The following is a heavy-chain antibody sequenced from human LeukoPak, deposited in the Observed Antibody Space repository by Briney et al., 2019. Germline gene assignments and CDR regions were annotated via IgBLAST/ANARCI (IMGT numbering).Heavy chain of an antibody. CDR2: INANSGGT. CDR1: GYTFTSYN. CDR3: AREESQSNHISQPCQPRWLG. Sequence: ASVKVSCKASGYTFTSYNMHWVRQAPGQGLEWMGRINANSGGTNYAQKFQGRVTMTRDTSISTAYMELRRLRSDATAVYYCAREESQSNHISQPCQPRWLGWGQGTLVTVSS. J-gene: IGHJ4*02. V-gene: IGHV1-2*06. D-gene: IGHD6-19*01.